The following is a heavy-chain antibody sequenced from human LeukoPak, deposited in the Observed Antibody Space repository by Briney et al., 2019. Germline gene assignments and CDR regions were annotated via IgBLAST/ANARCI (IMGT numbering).Heavy chain of an antibody. CDR3: ARGSQSDSSGYYGRNHAFDI. CDR1: GGSISSYY. CDR2: IYYSGST. J-gene: IGHJ3*02. V-gene: IGHV4-59*12. Sequence: SETLSLTCTVSGGSISSYYWSWIRQPPGKGLEWIGYIYYSGSTYYNPSLKSRVTISVDTSKNQFSLKLSSVTAADTAVYYCARGSQSDSSGYYGRNHAFDIWGQGTMVTVSS. D-gene: IGHD3-22*01.